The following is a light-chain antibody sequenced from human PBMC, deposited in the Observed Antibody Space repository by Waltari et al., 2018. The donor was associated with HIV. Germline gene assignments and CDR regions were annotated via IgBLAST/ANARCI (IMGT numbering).Light chain of an antibody. Sequence: DIVMTQSPDSLVVSMGERATINCKSSLSVLYSSNNKNYLAWYQQKPGQPPKLLIYWASTRESWVPDRFSGSGSGTDFTLTISSLQAEDVAVYYCQQYYSTPLTFGGGTKVEIK. CDR2: WAS. J-gene: IGKJ4*01. V-gene: IGKV4-1*01. CDR3: QQYYSTPLT. CDR1: LSVLYSSNNKNY.